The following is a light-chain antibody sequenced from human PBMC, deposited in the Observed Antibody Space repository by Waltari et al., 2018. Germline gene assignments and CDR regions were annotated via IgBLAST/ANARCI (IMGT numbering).Light chain of an antibody. Sequence: DIQLTQSPSFLSASVGYRVTITCRASQGISSYLAWYQQKPGKAPELLIYGVSTLQIGVPSRFSGSGSGTEFTLTVSSLQPEDFPTYYCLHLDNSRSEFTFGGGTKVEIK. CDR1: QGISSY. V-gene: IGKV1-9*01. J-gene: IGKJ4*01. CDR3: LHLDNSRSEFT. CDR2: GVS.